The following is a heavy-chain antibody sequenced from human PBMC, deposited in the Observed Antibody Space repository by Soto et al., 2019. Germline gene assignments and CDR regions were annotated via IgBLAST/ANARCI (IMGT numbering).Heavy chain of an antibody. CDR2: IYYSGST. J-gene: IGHJ4*02. CDR3: ARRLPKATMILD. D-gene: IGHD3-22*01. V-gene: IGHV4-39*01. Sequence: PSETMSLTCTVSGGSISSSSYYWGWIRQPPGKGLEWIGSIYYSGSTYYNPSLKSRVTISVDTSKNQFSLKLSSVTAADTAVYYCARRLPKATMILDWGQGTLVTVSS. CDR1: GGSISSSSYY.